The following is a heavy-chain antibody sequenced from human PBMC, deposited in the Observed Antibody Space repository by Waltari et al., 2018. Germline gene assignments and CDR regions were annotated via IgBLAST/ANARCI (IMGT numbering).Heavy chain of an antibody. CDR3: AKDIKPGGADY. J-gene: IGHJ4*02. D-gene: IGHD1-26*01. V-gene: IGHV3-9*02. Sequence: EVQVVESGGDLVQPGRSLRLSCVASGFTSHDHAMHWVRQAPGKGLEWVSGMFWSSGGTDESDSVKGRFTMSKDDAKKSVYLQMNSLRLEDTATYYCAKDIKPGGADYWGQGTLVTVSS. CDR1: GFTSHDHA. CDR2: MFWSSGGT.